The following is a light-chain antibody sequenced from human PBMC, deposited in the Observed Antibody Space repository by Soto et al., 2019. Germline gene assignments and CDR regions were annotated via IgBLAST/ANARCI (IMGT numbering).Light chain of an antibody. CDR2: GAS. CDR1: QSVSSN. V-gene: IGKV3-15*01. J-gene: IGKJ3*01. CDR3: QQYNNWPFT. Sequence: EIVMTQSPATLSVSRGERATHSCRASQSVSSNLAWYQQKTGQPPRLLIYGASTKATGIPARFSGSGSGTKYTHTISSLQSEDFAVDYYQQYNNWPFTFGPGNKVDSK.